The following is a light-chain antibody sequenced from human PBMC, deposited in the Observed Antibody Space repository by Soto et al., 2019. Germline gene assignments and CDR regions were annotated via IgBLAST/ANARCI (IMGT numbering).Light chain of an antibody. CDR3: SSDGGSKNAV. V-gene: IGLV2-8*01. J-gene: IGLJ3*02. CDR2: KVR. Sequence: QSVLTQPPSASGSPGQSVTISCTGTSCDVGGYNYVSWYQQHPDTAHQLMIYKVRKRPSGVPDRFSGYTSGNTASLTVSGRQAEEEADYYCSSDGGSKNAVFGGGTKLTVL. CDR1: SCDVGGYNY.